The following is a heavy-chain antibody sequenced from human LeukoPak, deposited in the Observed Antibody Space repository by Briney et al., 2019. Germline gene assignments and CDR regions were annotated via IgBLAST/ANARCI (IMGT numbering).Heavy chain of an antibody. V-gene: IGHV1-2*02. CDR1: GYTFTGYY. D-gene: IGHD6-13*01. Sequence: AASVKVSCKASGYTFTGYYMRWVRQAPGQGLEWMGWINPNSGGTNYAQKFQGRVTMTRDTSISTAYMELSRLRSDDTAVYYCARGGSSSWYSYNWFDPWGQGTLVTVSS. CDR3: ARGGSSSWYSYNWFDP. J-gene: IGHJ5*02. CDR2: INPNSGGT.